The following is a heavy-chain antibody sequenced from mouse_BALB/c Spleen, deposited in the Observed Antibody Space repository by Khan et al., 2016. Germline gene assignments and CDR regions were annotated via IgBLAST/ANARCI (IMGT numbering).Heavy chain of an antibody. J-gene: IGHJ3*01. V-gene: IGHV9-3*02. D-gene: IGHD3-1*01. Sequence: QVQLQQSGPELKKPGETVKISCKASGYTFPNYGMNWVKQAPGKGLKWMGWIHTSTGEPTYAEEFKGRVAFSLETSASTAYLKINNLKSEDTATYFCARTARATFAYWGQGTLVTVSA. CDR2: IHTSTGEP. CDR3: ARTARATFAY. CDR1: GYTFPNYG.